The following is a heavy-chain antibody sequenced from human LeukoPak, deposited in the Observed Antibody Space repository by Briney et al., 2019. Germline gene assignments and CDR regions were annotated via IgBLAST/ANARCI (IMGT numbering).Heavy chain of an antibody. V-gene: IGHV1-8*01. D-gene: IGHD6-19*01. J-gene: IGHJ3*02. CDR1: GYTFTSYD. Sequence: ASVKVTCKASGYTFTSYDINWVRQATGQGLEWMGWMNPNSGNTGYAQKFQGRVTMTEDTSTDTAYMELSSLRSEDTAVYYCATHTEPGYSSGWSAFDIWGQGTMVTVSS. CDR3: ATHTEPGYSSGWSAFDI. CDR2: MNPNSGNT.